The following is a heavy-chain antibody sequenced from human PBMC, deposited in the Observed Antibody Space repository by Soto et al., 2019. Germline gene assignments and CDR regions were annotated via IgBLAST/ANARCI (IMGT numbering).Heavy chain of an antibody. CDR2: IRSKANNYAT. V-gene: IGHV3-73*01. D-gene: IGHD2-21*01. CDR3: MSLVVVIATAPYLDV. Sequence: EVQLVESGGGLVQPGGSLKLSCAASGLTFSGSAMHWVRQASGKGLEWVGRIRSKANNYATAYAASVKGRFTISRDDSTNTAYLQMNSLKTEDTAVYYCMSLVVVIATAPYLDVWGKGTTVTVSS. J-gene: IGHJ6*03. CDR1: GLTFSGSA.